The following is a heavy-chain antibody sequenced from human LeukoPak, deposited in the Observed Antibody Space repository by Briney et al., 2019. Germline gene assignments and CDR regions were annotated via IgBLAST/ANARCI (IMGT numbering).Heavy chain of an antibody. J-gene: IGHJ6*03. V-gene: IGHV4-39*07. CDR3: ARATIAAGGTFYYYYYMDV. CDR2: IFYTGNT. Sequence: SETLSLTCSVSGVYFSSSGCYWGWIRQPPGKGLEWIGSIFYTGNTYYNPSLKSRVTISVDTSKDQFSLKLSSVTAADTAVYYCARATIAAGGTFYYYYYMDVWGKGTTVTVSS. D-gene: IGHD6-13*01. CDR1: GVYFSSSGCY.